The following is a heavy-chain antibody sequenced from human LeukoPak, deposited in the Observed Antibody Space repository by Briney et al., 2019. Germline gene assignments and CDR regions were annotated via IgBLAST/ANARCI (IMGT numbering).Heavy chain of an antibody. CDR1: GFTFSSYA. V-gene: IGHV3-30*04. J-gene: IGHJ4*02. D-gene: IGHD3-10*01. CDR3: ARSYYYRSGSYSDY. Sequence: PGRSLRLSCAASGFTFSSYAMHWVRQAPGKGLEWVAVISYDGSNKYYADSVKGRFTISRDNSKNTLYLQMNSLRAEDTAVYYCARSYYYRSGSYSDYWGQGTLVTVSS. CDR2: ISYDGSNK.